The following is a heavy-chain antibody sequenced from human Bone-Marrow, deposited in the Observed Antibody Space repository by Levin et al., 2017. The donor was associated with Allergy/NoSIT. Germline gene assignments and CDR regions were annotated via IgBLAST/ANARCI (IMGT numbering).Heavy chain of an antibody. CDR1: GFTFSSYW. CDR3: ARGGRYCSGGSCYPFDY. V-gene: IGHV3-7*03. J-gene: IGHJ4*02. CDR2: IKQDGSEK. D-gene: IGHD2-15*01. Sequence: GESLKISCAASGFTFSSYWMSWVRQAPGKGLEWVANIKQDGSEKYYVDSVKGRFTISRDNAKNSLYLQMNSLRAEDTAVYYCARGGRYCSGGSCYPFDYWGQGTLVTVSS.